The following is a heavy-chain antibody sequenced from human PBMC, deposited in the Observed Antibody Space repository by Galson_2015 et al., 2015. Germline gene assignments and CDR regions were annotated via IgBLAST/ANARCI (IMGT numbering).Heavy chain of an antibody. J-gene: IGHJ4*02. V-gene: IGHV3-48*03. CDR2: ISTSGSTI. D-gene: IGHD1-26*01. Sequence: SLRLSCAASGFTFSSYDMNWVRQAPGKGLEWVSYISTSGSTIYYADSVKGRFTISRDNAKNSLYLQMNSLRAEDTAVYYCARRSSTVSLDDCGQGPLVTVSS. CDR3: ARRSSTVSLDD. CDR1: GFTFSSYD.